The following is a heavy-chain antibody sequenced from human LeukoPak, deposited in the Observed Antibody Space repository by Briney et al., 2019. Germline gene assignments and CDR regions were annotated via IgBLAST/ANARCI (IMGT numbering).Heavy chain of an antibody. Sequence: SETLSLTCTVSGGSITSGDYYWSWIRQLPGKGLEWIGYIYYSGSTYYNPSLKSRLTMSVDTSKNQFSLKLSSVTAADTAVYYCASQYCSSTSCYIYDYWGQGTLVTVSS. CDR1: GGSITSGDYY. V-gene: IGHV4-30-4*08. CDR3: ASQYCSSTSCYIYDY. J-gene: IGHJ4*02. D-gene: IGHD2-2*02. CDR2: IYYSGST.